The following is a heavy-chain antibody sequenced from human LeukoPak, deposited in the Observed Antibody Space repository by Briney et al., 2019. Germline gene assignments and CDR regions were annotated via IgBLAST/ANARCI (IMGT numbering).Heavy chain of an antibody. V-gene: IGHV4-4*02. CDR2: VNLQGST. CDR3: AREGGPYRPLDY. J-gene: IGHJ4*02. CDR1: GGSITNTNY. Sequence: SETLSLTCGVSGGSITNTNYWTWVRQPPGKGLGWIGGVNLQGSTNYNPSLMGRVAIAVDTSENHISLQLTSVTAADTAVYYCAREGGPYRPLDYSGQGTLVTVSS.